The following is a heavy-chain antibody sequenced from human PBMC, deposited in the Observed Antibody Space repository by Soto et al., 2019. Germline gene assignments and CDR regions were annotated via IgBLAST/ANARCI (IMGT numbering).Heavy chain of an antibody. CDR2: IYHSGST. V-gene: IGHV4-30-2*02. CDR3: ARLRRVGATPYYGMDV. D-gene: IGHD1-26*01. CDR1: GGSISSGGYS. Sequence: PSETLSLTCAVSGGSISSGGYSWSWIRQPPGKGLEWIGYIYHSGSTYYNPSLKSRVTISGDTSKNQFSLKLTSVTAADAAVYYCARLRRVGATPYYGMDVWGQGTTVTVSS. J-gene: IGHJ6*02.